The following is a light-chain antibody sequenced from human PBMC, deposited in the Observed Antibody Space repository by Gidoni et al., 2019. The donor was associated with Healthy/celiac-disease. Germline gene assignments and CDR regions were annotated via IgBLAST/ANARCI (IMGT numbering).Light chain of an antibody. CDR3: QQSYSTPWT. V-gene: IGKV1-39*01. J-gene: IGKJ1*01. CDR1: QSISSY. Sequence: DIQMTQSPSSLSASVGDRVTITCRASQSISSYLNWYQQKPGKAPKLLIYAASSLQSGVPSRVSGSGSGTDFTLTISSLQPEDFATYYYQQSYSTPWTFGQGTKVEIK. CDR2: AAS.